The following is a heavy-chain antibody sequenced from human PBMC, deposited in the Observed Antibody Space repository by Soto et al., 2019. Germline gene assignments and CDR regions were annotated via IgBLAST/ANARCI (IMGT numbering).Heavy chain of an antibody. CDR1: GFTFSNAW. CDR2: IKSKTDGGTT. J-gene: IGHJ4*02. CDR3: TTDAPGEGEQLY. Sequence: EVQLVESGGGLVKPGGYLRLSCAASGFTFSNAWMNWVRQAPGKGLEWVGRIKSKTDGGTTDYAAPVKGRFTISRDDSKNTLYRQMNSLKTEDTAVYYCTTDAPGEGEQLYWGQGTLVTVSS. D-gene: IGHD6-13*01. V-gene: IGHV3-15*07.